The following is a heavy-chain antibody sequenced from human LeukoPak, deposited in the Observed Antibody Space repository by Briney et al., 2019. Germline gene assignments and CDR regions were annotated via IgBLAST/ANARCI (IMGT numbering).Heavy chain of an antibody. CDR2: INTDVSST. CDR3: PTSRYSYGQGAFDI. CDR1: VVTFSIDL. Sequence: GALRLSSAASVVTFSIDLMHWVRQAPGKGLLWVSRINTDVSSTSYAHSVKGRFTISRDNAKHTLYLQMNSLRDEETAVYYCPTSRYSYGQGAFDIWGQGTMVTVSS. D-gene: IGHD5-18*01. V-gene: IGHV3-74*01. J-gene: IGHJ3*02.